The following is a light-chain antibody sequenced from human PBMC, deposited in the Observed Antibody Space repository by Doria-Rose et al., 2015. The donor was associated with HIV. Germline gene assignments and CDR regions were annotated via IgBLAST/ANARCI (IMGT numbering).Light chain of an antibody. CDR3: QQYYDTPS. CDR2: WAS. Sequence: DIRVTQSPESLGMSLGERATLNCKSNQSLLYTSKNYLAWYQQKPGQPPKLLIYWASTRQSGVPARFSGSVSGTDFTLTISSREAEDVAVYYCQQYYDTPSFGPGTTVDIK. CDR1: QSLLYTSKNY. V-gene: IGKV4-1*01. J-gene: IGKJ3*01.